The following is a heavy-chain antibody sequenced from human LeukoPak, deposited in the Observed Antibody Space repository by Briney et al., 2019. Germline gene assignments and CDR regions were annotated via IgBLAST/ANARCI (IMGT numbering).Heavy chain of an antibody. CDR1: GYTFTSYY. CDR2: INPSGGST. D-gene: IGHD3-10*01. CDR3: ARGPSITMVRGGQWYYYMDV. J-gene: IGHJ6*03. V-gene: IGHV1-46*01. Sequence: ASVKVSCKASGYTFTSYYIHWVRQAPGQGLEWMGLINPSGGSTNYAQKFQGRVTMTRDTSTSTVYMELSSLRSEDAAVYYCARGPSITMVRGGQWYYYMDVWGKGTTVTISS.